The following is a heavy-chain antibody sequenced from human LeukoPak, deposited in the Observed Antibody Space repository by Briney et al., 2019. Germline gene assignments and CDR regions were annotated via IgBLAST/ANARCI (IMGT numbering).Heavy chain of an antibody. CDR1: GFTVSSNY. V-gene: IGHV3-53*01. CDR2: IYDSGTT. D-gene: IGHD6-19*01. CDR3: AGRRSSGWYAY. Sequence: GGSLRLSCATSGFTVSSNYMSWVRQAPGKGLEWVSVIYDSGTTYYADSVKGRFLIFRDTSKNTVDLQMNSLRVEDAAVYYCAGRRSSGWYAYWGQGTLVTVSS. J-gene: IGHJ4*02.